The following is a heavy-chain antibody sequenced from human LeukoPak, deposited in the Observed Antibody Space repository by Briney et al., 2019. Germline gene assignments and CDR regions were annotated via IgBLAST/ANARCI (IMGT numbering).Heavy chain of an antibody. CDR3: ARGVIPYSSFDY. J-gene: IGHJ4*02. Sequence: ASVKVSCKASGGTFSSYAISWVRQAPGKRLEWMGGIIPIFGTANYAQKFQGRVTITADESTSTAYMELSSLRSEDTAVYYCARGVIPYSSFDYWGQGTLVTVSS. CDR2: IIPIFGTA. D-gene: IGHD6-13*01. CDR1: GGTFSSYA. V-gene: IGHV1-69*13.